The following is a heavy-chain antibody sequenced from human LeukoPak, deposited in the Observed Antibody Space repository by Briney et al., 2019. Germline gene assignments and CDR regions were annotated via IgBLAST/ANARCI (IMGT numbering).Heavy chain of an antibody. CDR3: ARGKGIAVSSFDS. CDR2: VSGSGTST. CDR1: GCSISSNT. J-gene: IGHJ4*02. D-gene: IGHD6-19*01. V-gene: IGHV3-23*01. Sequence: AESLCLTCAASGCSISSNTMSWVRHAPRKGLERVSGVSGSGTSTNYADSFKGRFTISRDNSKNTMSLQMNSLRAEDTALYYCARGKGIAVSSFDSWGQGTLVTVSS.